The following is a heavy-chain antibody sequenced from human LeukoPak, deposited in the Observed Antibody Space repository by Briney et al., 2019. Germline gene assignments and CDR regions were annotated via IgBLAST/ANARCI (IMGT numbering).Heavy chain of an antibody. CDR1: GFTFSSYW. CDR3: ARDPLGVGASWMQDAFDM. V-gene: IGHV3-7*01. D-gene: IGHD1-26*01. CDR2: IKQAGSEK. J-gene: IGHJ4*02. Sequence: GGSLRLSCAASGFTFSSYWMSWVRQAPGKGLEWVANIKQAGSEKKYVDSVKGRFTISRDNAKNSLYLQMNSLRAEDTAVYYCARDPLGVGASWMQDAFDMWGQGTLATVSS.